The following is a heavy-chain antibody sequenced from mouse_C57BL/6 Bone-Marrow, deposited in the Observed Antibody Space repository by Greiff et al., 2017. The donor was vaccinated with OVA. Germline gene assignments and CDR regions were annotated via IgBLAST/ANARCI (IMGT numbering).Heavy chain of an antibody. CDR2: ISSGGSYT. J-gene: IGHJ2*01. CDR3: ARTNYGSVLFDY. D-gene: IGHD1-1*01. V-gene: IGHV5-6*02. Sequence: DVKLVESGGDLVKPGGSLKLSCAASGFTFSSYGMSWVRQTPDKRLEWVATISSGGSYTYYPDSVKGRFTISRDNAKNTLYLQMSSLKSEDTAMYYCARTNYGSVLFDYWGQGTTLTVSS. CDR1: GFTFSSYG.